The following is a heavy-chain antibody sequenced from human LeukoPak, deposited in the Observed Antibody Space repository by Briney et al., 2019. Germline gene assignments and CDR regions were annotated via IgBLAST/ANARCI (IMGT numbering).Heavy chain of an antibody. D-gene: IGHD3-9*01. CDR1: VYTFTTYY. Sequence: ASVKVSCKASVYTFTTYYIHWVRQAPGQGLEWMGWIYPKSGGTNSAQKFQGRVTTTRDTSISTAYMELSRLKFDDTAAYYCARVSTSGYRDWLDPWGQGTLVTVSS. CDR3: ARVSTSGYRDWLDP. V-gene: IGHV1-2*02. J-gene: IGHJ5*02. CDR2: IYPKSGGT.